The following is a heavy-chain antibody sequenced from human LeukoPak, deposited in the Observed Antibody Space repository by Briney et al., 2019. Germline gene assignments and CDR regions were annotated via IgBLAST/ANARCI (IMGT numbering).Heavy chain of an antibody. J-gene: IGHJ5*02. CDR2: IYYSGST. Sequence: PSETLSLTCTVSGYSISSGYYWGWIRQPPGKGLEWIGNIYYSGSTYYNPSLKSRLTISVDTSKNQFSLKLTSVTAADTAVYYCARLNKPGWFDPWGQGTLVTVSS. CDR3: ARLNKPGWFDP. V-gene: IGHV4-38-2*02. CDR1: GYSISSGYY. D-gene: IGHD1-14*01.